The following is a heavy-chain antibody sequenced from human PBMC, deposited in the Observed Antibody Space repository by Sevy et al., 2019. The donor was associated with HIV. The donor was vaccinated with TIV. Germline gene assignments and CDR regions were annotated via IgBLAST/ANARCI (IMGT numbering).Heavy chain of an antibody. V-gene: IGHV1-2*02. D-gene: IGHD2-21*02. CDR2: INPNSGGT. CDR1: GYTFTGYY. Sequence: ASVKVSCKASGYTFTGYYLHWVRQAPGQGLEWMGWINPNSGGTNYALKFQGRVTMTRDTSISTASMELSRLRSDDTAVYYCTRSAAEAKNFYCGGDCYSDYWGQGTLVTVSS. J-gene: IGHJ4*02. CDR3: TRSAAEAKNFYCGGDCYSDY.